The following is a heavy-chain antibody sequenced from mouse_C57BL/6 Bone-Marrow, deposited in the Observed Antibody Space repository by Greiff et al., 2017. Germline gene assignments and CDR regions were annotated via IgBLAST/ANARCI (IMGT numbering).Heavy chain of an antibody. V-gene: IGHV5-12*01. CDR3: ARHDDYDAWFAY. CDR2: ISNGGGST. CDR1: GFTFSDYY. J-gene: IGHJ3*01. D-gene: IGHD2-4*01. Sequence: EVMLVESGGGLVQPGGSLKLSCAASGFTFSDYYMYWVRQTPEKRLEWVAYISNGGGSTYYPDTVKGRFTISRDNAKNTLYLQMSRLKSEDTAMYYCARHDDYDAWFAYWGQVTLVTVSA.